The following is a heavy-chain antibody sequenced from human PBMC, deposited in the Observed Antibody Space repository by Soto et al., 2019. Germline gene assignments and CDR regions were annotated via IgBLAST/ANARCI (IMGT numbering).Heavy chain of an antibody. CDR1: GYSFTGYN. CDR2: INPNSGGT. V-gene: IGHV1-2*02. J-gene: IGHJ1*01. Sequence: ASVKGSCKASGYSFTGYNIHWVRQAPGQGLEWMGWINPNSGGTNYAQKFQGRVTMTRDTSVTTAYMELSRLTSDDTAVYFCAREGSSSSKYFQHWGHGTLVTVSS. D-gene: IGHD6-6*01. CDR3: AREGSSSSKYFQH.